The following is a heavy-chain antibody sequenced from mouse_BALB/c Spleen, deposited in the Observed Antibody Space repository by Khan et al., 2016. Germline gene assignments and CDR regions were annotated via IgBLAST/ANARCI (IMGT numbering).Heavy chain of an antibody. CDR1: GFNIKDTY. CDR3: TRTPYGRFDY. J-gene: IGHJ2*01. D-gene: IGHD1-1*02. CDR2: IDPANANT. V-gene: IGHV14-3*02. Sequence: VQLQQSGAELVMPGASVKLSCTASGFNIKDTYMHWVKQRPEQGLEWIGRIDPANANTRYDPKFQGKATLTAGTSSNTAYLQLSSLTSEDTAVYYCTRTPYGRFDYWSQGTTLTVSS.